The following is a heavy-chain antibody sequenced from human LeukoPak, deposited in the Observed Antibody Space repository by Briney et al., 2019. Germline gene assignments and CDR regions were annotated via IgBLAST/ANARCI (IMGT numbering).Heavy chain of an antibody. CDR1: GGSFSGYY. J-gene: IGHJ6*03. V-gene: IGHV4-34*01. D-gene: IGHD3-10*01. CDR3: ARLWYYYGSGSYYSNHYYYYYMDV. Sequence: SETLSLTCAVYGGSFSGYYWSWIRQPPGKGLEWIGEINHSGSTNYNPSLKSRVTISVDTSKNQFSLKLSSVTAADTAVYYCARLWYYYGSGSYYSNHYYYYYMDVWGKGTTVTVSS. CDR2: INHSGST.